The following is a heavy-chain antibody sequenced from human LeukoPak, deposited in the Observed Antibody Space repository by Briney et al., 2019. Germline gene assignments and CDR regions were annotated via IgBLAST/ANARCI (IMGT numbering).Heavy chain of an antibody. D-gene: IGHD5-18*01. CDR3: AKGDVDTAMVQFHP. Sequence: PGTSLRLSCEGSGFIFRNYDMHWVRQGPGKGLEWLAVIWFDGSFKYHADSVKGRFTISRDNSKNTLYLQMDSLRAEDTAVYFCAKGDVDTAMVQFHPWGQGTLVTVSS. J-gene: IGHJ5*02. CDR1: GFIFRNYD. V-gene: IGHV3-33*06. CDR2: IWFDGSFK.